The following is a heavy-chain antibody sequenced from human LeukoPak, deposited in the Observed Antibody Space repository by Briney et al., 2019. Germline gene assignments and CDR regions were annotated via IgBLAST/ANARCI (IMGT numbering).Heavy chain of an antibody. CDR2: MNPNSGKT. CDR1: GYTFTSYD. V-gene: IGHV1-8*01. Sequence: ASVKVSCKASGYTFTSYDINWVRQATGQGLEWVGYMNPNSGKTEYAQKFRGRVTMTADTSISTAYMELSSLTSEDTAVYYCARELRREAYGGQGTLVSVSS. D-gene: IGHD5-24*01. J-gene: IGHJ4*02. CDR3: ARELRREAY.